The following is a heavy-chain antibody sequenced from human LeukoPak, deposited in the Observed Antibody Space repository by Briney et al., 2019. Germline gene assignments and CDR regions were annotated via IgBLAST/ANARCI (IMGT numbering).Heavy chain of an antibody. CDR2: IYYTGTT. J-gene: IGHJ4*02. D-gene: IGHD3-22*01. CDR3: AATYYYDSSGYYPGFFDY. Sequence: PSETLSLTCTVSGVSINSHYWNWIRQPPGKGLEWIGHIYYTGTTNYNPSLKSRVTISVDTSKNQFSLKLSSVTAADTAVYYCAATYYYDSSGYYPGFFDYWGQGTLVTVSS. CDR1: GVSINSHY. V-gene: IGHV4-59*11.